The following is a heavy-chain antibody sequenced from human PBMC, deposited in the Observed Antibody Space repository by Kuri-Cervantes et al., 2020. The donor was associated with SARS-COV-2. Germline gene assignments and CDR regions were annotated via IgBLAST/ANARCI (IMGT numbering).Heavy chain of an antibody. V-gene: IGHV1-18*01. Sequence: ASVKVSCKASGYTFTSYGISWVRQAPGQGLEWMGWISAYNGNTNYAQKLQGRVTMTTDTSTSTAYMELRSLRSDDTAVYYCARVREGDSSPLHFDYWGQGTLVTVSS. CDR1: GYTFTSYG. CDR2: ISAYNGNT. J-gene: IGHJ4*02. D-gene: IGHD6-13*01. CDR3: ARVREGDSSPLHFDY.